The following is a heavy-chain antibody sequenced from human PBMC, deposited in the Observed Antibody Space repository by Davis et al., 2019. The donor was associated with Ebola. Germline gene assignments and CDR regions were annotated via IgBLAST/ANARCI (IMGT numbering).Heavy chain of an antibody. CDR3: ARRRGYSYGGADY. J-gene: IGHJ4*02. Sequence: SETLSLTCTVSGGSISSSGYYWGWIRQPPGKGLEWIESIHYGGSTYYNPSLKSRVTISVDTSKNQFSLKLSSVTAADTAVYYCARRRGYSYGGADYWGQGTLVTVSS. CDR2: IHYGGST. V-gene: IGHV4-39*07. D-gene: IGHD5-18*01. CDR1: GGSISSSGYY.